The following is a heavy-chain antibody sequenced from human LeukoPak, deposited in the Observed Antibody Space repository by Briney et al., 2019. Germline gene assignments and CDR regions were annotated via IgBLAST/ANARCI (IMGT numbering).Heavy chain of an antibody. D-gene: IGHD3-22*01. CDR2: IYYSRST. CDR1: GGSISSSSYY. J-gene: IGHJ4*02. Sequence: TSETLSLTXTVSGGSISSSSYYWGWIRQPPGKGLEWIGSIYYSRSTYYNPSLKSRVTISVDTSKNQFSLKLSSVTAADTAVYYCARRYYYDSSGYYPFHHWGQGTLVTVSS. V-gene: IGHV4-39*01. CDR3: ARRYYYDSSGYYPFHH.